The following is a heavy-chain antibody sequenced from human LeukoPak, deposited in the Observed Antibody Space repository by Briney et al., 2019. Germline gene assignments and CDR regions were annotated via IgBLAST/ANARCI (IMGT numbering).Heavy chain of an antibody. CDR2: INPSGGST. CDR1: GYTFTSYY. CDR3: ARELPEGRLVRGVITRDDGFDI. V-gene: IGHV1-46*01. D-gene: IGHD3-10*01. Sequence: EASVKVSCKASGYTFTSYYMHWVRQAPGQGLEWMGIINPSGGSTNYAQKFQGRVTMTRDMSTSTVYMELSSLRSEDTAVYYRARELPEGRLVRGVITRDDGFDIWGQGTMVTVSS. J-gene: IGHJ3*02.